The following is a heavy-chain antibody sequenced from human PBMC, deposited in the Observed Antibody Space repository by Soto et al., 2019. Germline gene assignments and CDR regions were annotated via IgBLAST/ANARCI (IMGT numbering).Heavy chain of an antibody. V-gene: IGHV4-59*01. Sequence: PQKKELEWIGYIYDSGSTTYNPSLKSRVTISVDTSKNLFSLKLSSVTAADTAVYYCARDPVGYYDSSGWGIYYYYGLDVWGQGTSVTVSS. D-gene: IGHD3-22*01. CDR3: ARDPVGYYDSSGWGIYYYYGLDV. J-gene: IGHJ6*02. CDR2: IYDSGST.